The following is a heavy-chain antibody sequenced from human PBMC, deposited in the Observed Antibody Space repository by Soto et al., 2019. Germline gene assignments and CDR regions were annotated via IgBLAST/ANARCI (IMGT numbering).Heavy chain of an antibody. J-gene: IGHJ4*02. CDR2: IYYSGST. D-gene: IGHD3-22*01. Sequence: SETLSLTCTVSGGSISSSSYYWGWIRQPPGKELEWIGSIYYSGSTYYNPSLKSRVTISVDTSKNQFSLMLTSVTAADTAVYYCARDRGSDYYDSSAYYFGYWGQGTLVTV. CDR3: ARDRGSDYYDSSAYYFGY. V-gene: IGHV4-39*07. CDR1: GGSISSSSYY.